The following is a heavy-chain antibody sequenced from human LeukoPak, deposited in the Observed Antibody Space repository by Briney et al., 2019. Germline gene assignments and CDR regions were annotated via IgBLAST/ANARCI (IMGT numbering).Heavy chain of an antibody. CDR3: ARGYCSSTSCPDFDY. CDR2: INNGGST. Sequence: PSETLSLTCSVYGGSFSGYYWSWIRQPPGKGLEWIGEINNGGSTNYNPSLKSRVTISVDTSKNQFSLKLSSVTAADTAVYYCARGYCSSTSCPDFDYWGQGTLVTVSS. V-gene: IGHV4-34*01. D-gene: IGHD2-2*01. J-gene: IGHJ4*02. CDR1: GGSFSGYY.